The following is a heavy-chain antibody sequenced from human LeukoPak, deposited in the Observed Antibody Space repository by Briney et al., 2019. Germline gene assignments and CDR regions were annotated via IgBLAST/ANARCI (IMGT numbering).Heavy chain of an antibody. J-gene: IGHJ6*02. D-gene: IGHD4-11*01. V-gene: IGHV3-30*18. CDR3: AKAYSDYGVDYYYYGMDV. CDR1: GFTFSSYG. CDR2: ISYDGSNK. Sequence: GRSLRLSCAASGFTFSSYGIHWVRQAPDKGLEWVAIISYDGSNKYYADSVKGRSTISRDNSKNTLYLQMNSLRAEDTAVYYCAKAYSDYGVDYYYYGMDVWGQGTTVTVSS.